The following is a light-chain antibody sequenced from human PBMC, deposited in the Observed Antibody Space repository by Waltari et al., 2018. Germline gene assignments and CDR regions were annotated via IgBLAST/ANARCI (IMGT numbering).Light chain of an antibody. J-gene: IGKJ2*01. V-gene: IGKV1-39*01. CDR1: QSISTY. CDR2: SIS. CDR3: QQNFRFPYT. Sequence: DIQMTQSPPTLSASVGDRVSITCRASQSISTYINWYQQKPGRAPKLLIDSISRLQSGVPSRFSGSGSGADFTLTISSLHPEDFATYYCQQNFRFPYTFGQGTKLEIK.